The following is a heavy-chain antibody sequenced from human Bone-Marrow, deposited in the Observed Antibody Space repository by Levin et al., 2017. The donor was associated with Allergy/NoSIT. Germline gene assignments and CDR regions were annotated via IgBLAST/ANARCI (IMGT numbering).Heavy chain of an antibody. CDR1: GGSVNSDICY. CDR3: ARQGGPGYFDP. CDR2: IYYSGST. V-gene: IGHV4-61*01. D-gene: IGHD5-12*01. Sequence: GSLRLSCTVSGGSVNSDICYWSWIRQPPGKGLEWIGHIYYSGSTHYNPSLESRVTISVDTSKNQFSLNLNSVTAEDTAVYYCARQGGPGYFDPWGQGALVTVSS. J-gene: IGHJ5*02.